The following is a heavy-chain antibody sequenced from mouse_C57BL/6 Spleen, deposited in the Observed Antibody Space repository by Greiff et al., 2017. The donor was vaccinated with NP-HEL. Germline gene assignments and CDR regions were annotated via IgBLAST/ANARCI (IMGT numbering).Heavy chain of an antibody. J-gene: IGHJ4*01. CDR3: VRDYSYYYAMDY. CDR2: IRSKSNNYAT. Sequence: EVQLVESGGGLVQPKGSLKLSCAASGFSFNTYAMNWVRQAPGKGLEWVARIRSKSNNYATYYADSVKDRFTISRDDSESMLYLQMNNLKTEDTAMYYCVRDYSYYYAMDYWGQGTSVTVSS. D-gene: IGHD2-12*01. V-gene: IGHV10-1*01. CDR1: GFSFNTYA.